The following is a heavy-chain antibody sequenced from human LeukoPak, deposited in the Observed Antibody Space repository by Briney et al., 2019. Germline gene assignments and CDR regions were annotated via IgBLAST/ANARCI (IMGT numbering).Heavy chain of an antibody. CDR2: ISGSGGST. CDR1: GFTFSSYA. V-gene: IGHV3-23*01. D-gene: IGHD6-19*01. J-gene: IGHJ4*02. Sequence: PGGSLRLSCAASGFTFSSYAMSWVRQAPGKGLKWVSAISGSGGSTYYADSVKGRFTISRDNSKHTLYLQMNSLRAEDTAVYYCAKFTVAGKFYYFDYWGQGTLVTVSS. CDR3: AKFTVAGKFYYFDY.